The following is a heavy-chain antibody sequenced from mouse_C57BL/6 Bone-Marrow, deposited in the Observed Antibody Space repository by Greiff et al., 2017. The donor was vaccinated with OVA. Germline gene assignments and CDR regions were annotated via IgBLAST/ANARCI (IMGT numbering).Heavy chain of an antibody. CDR1: GFTFSSYG. CDR3: ARPGYYFDY. J-gene: IGHJ2*01. Sequence: DVKLQESGGDLVKPGGSLKLSCAASGFTFSSYGMSWVRQTPDKRLEWVATISSGGSYTYYPDSVKGRFTISRDNAKNTLYLQMSSLKSEDTAMYYCARPGYYFDYWGQGTTLTVSS. CDR2: ISSGGSYT. D-gene: IGHD4-1*01. V-gene: IGHV5-6*02.